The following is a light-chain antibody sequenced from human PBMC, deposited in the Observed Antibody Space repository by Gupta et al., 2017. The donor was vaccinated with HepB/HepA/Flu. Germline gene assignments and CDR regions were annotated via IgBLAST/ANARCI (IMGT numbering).Light chain of an antibody. J-gene: IGLJ2*01. CDR2: DTS. CDR1: TGVVTSGHY. CDR3: VLASSGVRV. Sequence: AVLPPEPSLTVSPCGTVTLTCGSSTGVVTSGHYPFCVQQRPGQHPRTLIYDTSNKNSWPPARCSGSCHVGKAALTLSGAQTEDEADYYCVLASSGVRVFGGGTRLTVL. V-gene: IGLV7-46*01.